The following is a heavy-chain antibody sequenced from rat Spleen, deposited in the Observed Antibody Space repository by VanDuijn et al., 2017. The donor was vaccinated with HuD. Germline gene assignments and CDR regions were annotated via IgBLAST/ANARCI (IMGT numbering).Heavy chain of an antibody. D-gene: IGHD1-2*01. CDR1: GFSLSSNG. CDR2: IWTVGST. Sequence: QLQESGPGLVQPSQTLSLTCTVSGFSLSSNGVSWVRQPPGKGLEWMGVIWTVGSTAFNSLLKSRLIISRDTSKSQVFLKMNSLQTEDTATYYCVRVKPSSSLADWYFDFWGPGTMVTVSS. J-gene: IGHJ1*01. V-gene: IGHV2-32*01. CDR3: VRVKPSSSLADWYFDF.